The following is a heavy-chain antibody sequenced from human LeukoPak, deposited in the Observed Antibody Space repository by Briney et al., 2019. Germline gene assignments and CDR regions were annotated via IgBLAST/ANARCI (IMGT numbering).Heavy chain of an antibody. V-gene: IGHV3-23*01. CDR3: AKGGEVPAAMSYYYYYYMDV. CDR1: GFTFSTYA. D-gene: IGHD2-2*01. CDR2: ISGTGGST. Sequence: GGSLRLSCAASGFTFSTYAMTWVRQAPGKGLEWVSLISGTGGSTYYADSVKGRFTISGDNSKNTLYLQMNSLRAEDTAVYYRAKGGEVPAAMSYYYYYYMDVWGKGTTVTISS. J-gene: IGHJ6*03.